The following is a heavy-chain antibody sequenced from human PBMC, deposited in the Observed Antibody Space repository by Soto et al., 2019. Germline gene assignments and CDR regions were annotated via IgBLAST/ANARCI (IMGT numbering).Heavy chain of an antibody. J-gene: IGHJ4*02. CDR3: ARGRYGDY. V-gene: IGHV1-18*01. Sequence: QVHLVQSGAEVKKPGASVKVSCKGSGYAFTTYGITWVRQAPGQGLEWMGWISAHNGNTNYAQKLQGRVTVTRDTSTSTAYMELRSLRCDDTAVYYCARGRYGDYWGQGVQVTVSS. CDR2: ISAHNGNT. CDR1: GYAFTTYG. D-gene: IGHD1-1*01.